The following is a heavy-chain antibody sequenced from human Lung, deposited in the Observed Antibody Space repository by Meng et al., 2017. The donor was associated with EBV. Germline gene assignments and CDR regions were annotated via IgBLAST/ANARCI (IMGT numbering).Heavy chain of an antibody. CDR3: AREYSSSSGLPGP. Sequence: QAQLQSWGAGLLKPSETLSLTCAVYGGPFSGYYWSWIRQPPGKGLEWIGYIYDSGSTSYNPSLMSRVTISVDTSRNQFSLKLTSVTAADTAVYYCAREYSSSSGLPGPWGQGTLVTVAS. V-gene: IGHV4-34*01. CDR1: GGPFSGYY. D-gene: IGHD6-6*01. CDR2: IYDSGST. J-gene: IGHJ5*02.